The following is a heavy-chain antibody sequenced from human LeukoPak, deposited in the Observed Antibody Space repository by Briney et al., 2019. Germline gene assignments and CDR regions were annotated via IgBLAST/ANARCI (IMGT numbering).Heavy chain of an antibody. CDR2: INHSGST. Sequence: SETLSLTCAVYGGSFSGYYWSWIRQPPGKGLEWIGEINHSGSTNYNPSLKSRVTISVDTSKNQFSLKLSSVTAADTAVYYCARTDYSNYALFDYWGQGTLVTVSS. D-gene: IGHD4-11*01. CDR3: ARTDYSNYALFDY. CDR1: GGSFSGYY. J-gene: IGHJ4*02. V-gene: IGHV4-34*01.